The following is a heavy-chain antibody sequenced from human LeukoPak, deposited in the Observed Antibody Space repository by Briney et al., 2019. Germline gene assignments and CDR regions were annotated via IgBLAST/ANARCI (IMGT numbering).Heavy chain of an antibody. CDR3: ALISAGTFDY. CDR2: IFSNDEK. Sequence: SGPTLVKPTETPTLTVTSSWFSLSNARMGVSWIRQPPGKALEWLAHIFSNDEKSYSTSLKSSLTISKDTSKRQVVLSMTNMDAVDTGTYYCALISAGTFDYWGQGTLVTVSS. V-gene: IGHV2-26*03. J-gene: IGHJ4*02. CDR1: WFSLSNARMG. D-gene: IGHD6-13*01.